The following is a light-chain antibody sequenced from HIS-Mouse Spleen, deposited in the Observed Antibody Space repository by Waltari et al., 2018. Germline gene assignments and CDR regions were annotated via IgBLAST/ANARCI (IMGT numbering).Light chain of an antibody. CDR1: ALPTKS. V-gene: IGLV3-10*01. Sequence: SYELTQPPSVSVSPGQTARITCSGDALPTKSAYWYQQKSGKAPVLVIYEDSKRPSGIPEGFSGSSSGTMATLTISGAQVEDEADYYCYSTDSSGNHRVFGGGTKLTVL. CDR3: YSTDSSGNHRV. CDR2: EDS. J-gene: IGLJ2*01.